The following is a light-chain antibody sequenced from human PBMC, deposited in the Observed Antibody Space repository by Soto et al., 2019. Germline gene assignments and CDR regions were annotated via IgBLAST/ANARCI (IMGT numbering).Light chain of an antibody. Sequence: QSALTQPPSASGSPGQSVTISCTGTSIDVGGYNFVSWYQQHPGKAPQLMIYEVSKLPSGVPDRFSGSKSGNTASLTVSGLKTEDEGDYFCCSYAGSMVHVVFGGGTKLTVL. CDR3: CSYAGSMVHVV. J-gene: IGLJ2*01. V-gene: IGLV2-8*01. CDR1: SIDVGGYNF. CDR2: EVS.